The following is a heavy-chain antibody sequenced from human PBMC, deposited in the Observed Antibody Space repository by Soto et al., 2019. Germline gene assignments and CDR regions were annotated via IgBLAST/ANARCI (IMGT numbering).Heavy chain of an antibody. CDR3: ARAGVVVPAAAPNWFDP. V-gene: IGHV4-39*01. CDR2: IYYSGST. D-gene: IGHD2-2*01. J-gene: IGHJ5*02. CDR1: GGSISSSSYY. Sequence: PSETLSLTCTVSGGSISSSSYYWGWIRQPPGKGLEWIGSIYYSGSTYYNPSLKSRVTISVDTSKNQFSLKLSSVTAADTAVYYCARAGVVVPAAAPNWFDPWGQGTLVTVSS.